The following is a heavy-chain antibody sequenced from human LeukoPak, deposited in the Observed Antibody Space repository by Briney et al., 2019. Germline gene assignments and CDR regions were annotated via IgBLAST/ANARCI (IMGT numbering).Heavy chain of an antibody. V-gene: IGHV3-48*03. CDR2: ISSSGNIV. CDR1: GFTFSNYE. CDR3: AGTYLHDYGDYVEYFQY. Sequence: GGSLRLSCAASGFTFSNYEMNWVRQAPGKGWEWVSYISSSGNIVYYADSVKGRFTISRDNAKNSMYLVISSLRAEDTAVYYCAGTYLHDYGDYVEYFQYWGQGTLVTVSS. J-gene: IGHJ1*01. D-gene: IGHD4-17*01.